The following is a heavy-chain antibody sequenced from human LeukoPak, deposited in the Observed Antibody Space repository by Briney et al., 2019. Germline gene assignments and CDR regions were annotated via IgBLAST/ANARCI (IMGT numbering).Heavy chain of an antibody. Sequence: GGSLRPSCTGSGFTLSSYEMTWIRQAPGKGLEWVSSIDYSGDSPYYADSVKGRFTMSRDNSKNIVYLQMNSLRPEDTAVYYCAKGPHYYGSGSHRRGHYFDCWGQGTLVTVSS. CDR2: IDYSGDSP. D-gene: IGHD3-10*01. J-gene: IGHJ4*02. CDR1: GFTLSSYE. V-gene: IGHV3-23*01. CDR3: AKGPHYYGSGSHRRGHYFDC.